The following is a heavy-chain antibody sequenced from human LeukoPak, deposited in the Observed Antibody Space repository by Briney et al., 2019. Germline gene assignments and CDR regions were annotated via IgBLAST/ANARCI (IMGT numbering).Heavy chain of an antibody. CDR2: IYTSGTT. CDR1: GVSISSYY. V-gene: IGHV4-4*07. J-gene: IGHJ6*02. D-gene: IGHD3-9*01. CDR3: ARVQNNYDILTGYRSYGMDV. Sequence: PSETLSLTCTVTGVSISSYYWSWIRQPAGKGLEWIGRIYTSGTTNYNPSLESRVIMSVDTSKNQFSLKLTSVTAADTAVYYCARVQNNYDILTGYRSYGMDVWGQGTTVTVSS.